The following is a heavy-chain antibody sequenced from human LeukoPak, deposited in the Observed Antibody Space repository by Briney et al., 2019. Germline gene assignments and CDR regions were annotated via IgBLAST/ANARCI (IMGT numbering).Heavy chain of an antibody. V-gene: IGHV1-8*01. D-gene: IGHD4-17*01. CDR3: ARGNRDYGSFDY. CDR1: GYTFTSYD. Sequence: ASVAVSCTASGYTFTSYDINWVRQATGQGLEWMGWMNPNSGNTGYAQKFQGRVTMTRNTSISTAYMELSSLRSEDTAVYYCARGNRDYGSFDYWGQGTLVTVSS. J-gene: IGHJ4*02. CDR2: MNPNSGNT.